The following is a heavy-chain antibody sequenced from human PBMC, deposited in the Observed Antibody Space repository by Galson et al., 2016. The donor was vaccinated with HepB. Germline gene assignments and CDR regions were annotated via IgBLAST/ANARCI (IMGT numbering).Heavy chain of an antibody. CDR2: INHSGST. V-gene: IGHV4-34*01. J-gene: IGHJ3*02. D-gene: IGHD3-3*01. Sequence: SETLSLTCAVYGESLSGYYYAWIRQSPRKGLEWIGEINHSGSTNYNSSLKSRVTISIDTSNNQMSLKLSSVAAADTALYFCARGPRYDLWSALPPRSVNAYDIWGRGTMVTVSS. CDR3: ARGPRYDLWSALPPRSVNAYDI. CDR1: GESLSGYY.